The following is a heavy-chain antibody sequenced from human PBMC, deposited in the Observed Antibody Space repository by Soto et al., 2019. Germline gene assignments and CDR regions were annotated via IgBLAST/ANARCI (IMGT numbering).Heavy chain of an antibody. V-gene: IGHV3-74*01. CDR2: VNIDGSGT. CDR1: GFTFNSYW. D-gene: IGHD5-12*01. J-gene: IGHJ4*02. CDR3: ATSPISCGYVSYFVY. Sequence: EVQLVESGGGLVQPGGSLRLSCAASGFTFNSYWMHWVRQVPGKGLVWVSRVNIDGSGTAYADSVKGRFTISRDNARNTLYLQLNSLRVEDTAVYYCATSPISCGYVSYFVYWGPGTLVTVSS.